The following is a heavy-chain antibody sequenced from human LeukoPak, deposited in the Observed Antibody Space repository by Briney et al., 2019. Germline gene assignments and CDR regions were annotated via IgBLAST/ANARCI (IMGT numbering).Heavy chain of an antibody. V-gene: IGHV1-8*01. CDR3: ARFYTALISGVPTPKDMDV. CDR1: GYTFTSHD. CDR2: MNPNSGNT. D-gene: IGHD3-3*01. Sequence: ASVKVSCKASGYTFTSHDINWVRQAPGQGLEWMGWMNPNSGNTGYAQKFQGRVTMTRNTSISTAYMELSSLTSEDTAVYYCARFYTALISGVPTPKDMDVWGQGTTVTVSS. J-gene: IGHJ6*02.